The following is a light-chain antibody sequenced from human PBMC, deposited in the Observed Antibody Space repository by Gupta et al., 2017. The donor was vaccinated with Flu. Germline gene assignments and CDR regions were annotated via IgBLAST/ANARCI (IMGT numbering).Light chain of an antibody. Sequence: VTISGTGNSSDVGNYKYVSWYQPHPDKTHKLMVYEVSRRPAAVPGRFSGSKSGNTASLTVSGHQEEEEADYYCHSYAGSNSWVFGGGTKLTVL. CDR2: EVS. J-gene: IGLJ3*02. V-gene: IGLV2-8*01. CDR1: SSDVGNYKY. CDR3: HSYAGSNSWV.